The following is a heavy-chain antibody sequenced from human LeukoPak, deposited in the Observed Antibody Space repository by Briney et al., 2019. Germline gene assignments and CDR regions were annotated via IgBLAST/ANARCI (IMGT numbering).Heavy chain of an antibody. CDR2: IYYSGST. D-gene: IGHD5-24*01. CDR1: GGSISSGGYY. J-gene: IGHJ3*02. CDR3: ARDVPRLERRPRGAFDI. V-gene: IGHV4-31*03. Sequence: PSETLSLTCTVSGGSISSGGYYWSWIRQHPGNGLEWIGYIYYSGSTYYNPSLKSRVTISVDTSKNQFSLKLSSVTAADTAVYYCARDVPRLERRPRGAFDIWGPRDNGHRLF.